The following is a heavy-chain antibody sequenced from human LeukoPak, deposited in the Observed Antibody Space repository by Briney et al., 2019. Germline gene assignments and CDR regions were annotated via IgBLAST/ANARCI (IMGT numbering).Heavy chain of an antibody. V-gene: IGHV1-2*02. CDR3: ARDPYCSSTSCCLDY. D-gene: IGHD2-2*01. CDR2: INPNSGGT. Sequence: ASVKVSCKASGYTFTGYYMHWVRQAPGQGLEWMGWINPNSGGTNYAQKFQGRVTMTRDTSISTAYMELSRLRSDDTAVYYCARDPYCSSTSCCLDYWGQGTLVTVSS. J-gene: IGHJ4*02. CDR1: GYTFTGYY.